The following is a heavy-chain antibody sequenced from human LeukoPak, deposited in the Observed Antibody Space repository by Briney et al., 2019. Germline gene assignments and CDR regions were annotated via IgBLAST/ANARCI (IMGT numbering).Heavy chain of an antibody. CDR2: IYYSGST. J-gene: IGHJ4*02. D-gene: IGHD3-10*01. CDR3: ARAGYGSGSYYPAQFDY. V-gene: IGHV4-59*01. CDR1: GGSISSYY. Sequence: PSETLSLTCTVSGGSISSYYWSWIRQPPGKGLEWIGYIYYSGSTNYNPSLKSRVTISVDTSKNQFSLKLSSVTAADTAVYYCARAGYGSGSYYPAQFDYWGQGTLVTVSS.